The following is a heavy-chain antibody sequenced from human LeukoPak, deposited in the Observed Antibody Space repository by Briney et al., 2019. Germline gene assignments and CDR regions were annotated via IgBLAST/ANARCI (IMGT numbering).Heavy chain of an antibody. J-gene: IGHJ3*02. CDR1: GGSFSGYY. CDR3: AKSNGYGLVDI. CDR2: INHSGST. D-gene: IGHD3-10*01. Sequence: SETLSLTCAVYGGSFSGYYWSWIRQPPGKGLEWIGEINHSGSTNYNPSLKSRVTMSVDTSKNQFSLKLNSVTAADTAVYYCAKSNGYGLVDIWGQGTMVTVSS. V-gene: IGHV4-34*01.